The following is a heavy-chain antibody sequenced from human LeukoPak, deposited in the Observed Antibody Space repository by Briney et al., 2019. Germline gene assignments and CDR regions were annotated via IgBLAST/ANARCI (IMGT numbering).Heavy chain of an antibody. CDR3: ARLGGYSPY. Sequence: ASVKVSCKASGHTFTSYGISSVRQAPGQGLEWMGWISAYNGNTNYAQKLQGRVTMTTDTSTSTAYIELRSLRSDDTAVYYCARLGGYSPYWGQRTLVTVSS. CDR2: ISAYNGNT. J-gene: IGHJ4*02. CDR1: GHTFTSYG. V-gene: IGHV1-18*01. D-gene: IGHD6-13*01.